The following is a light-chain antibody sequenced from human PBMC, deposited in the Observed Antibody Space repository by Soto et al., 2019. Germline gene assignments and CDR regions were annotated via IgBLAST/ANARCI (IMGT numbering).Light chain of an antibody. CDR1: SSDVGAYNY. CDR2: EVT. Sequence: QSALTQPASVSGSPGQSITISCTGTSSDVGAYNYVSWYQQYPGKAPKLMISEVTNRPSGVSNRFSGSKSGNTASLTISGLQAEDEANYYCTSYTTSIIWVFGGGIKVTVL. V-gene: IGLV2-14*01. J-gene: IGLJ3*02. CDR3: TSYTTSIIWV.